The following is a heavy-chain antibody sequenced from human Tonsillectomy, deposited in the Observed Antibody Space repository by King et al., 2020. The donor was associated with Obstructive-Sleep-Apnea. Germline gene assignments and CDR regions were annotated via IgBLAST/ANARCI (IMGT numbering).Heavy chain of an antibody. J-gene: IGHJ6*02. Sequence: QLQESGPGLVKPSETLSLTCTFSVGSISSNDYYWGWIRQPPGKGREWIGSVYYSGITYYNPSLKIRVTISLDTSKNQLSLKLSSVTAADTAVYYCVKDQGYGYGYPEYGYGMDVWGQGTTVTVSS. CDR3: VKDQGYGYGYPEYGYGMDV. D-gene: IGHD5-18*01. CDR2: VYYSGIT. V-gene: IGHV4-39*07. CDR1: VGSISSNDYY.